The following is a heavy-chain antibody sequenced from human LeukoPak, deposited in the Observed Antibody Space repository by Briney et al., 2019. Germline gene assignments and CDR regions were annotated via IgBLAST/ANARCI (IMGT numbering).Heavy chain of an antibody. CDR2: IYHSGST. D-gene: IGHD6-13*01. J-gene: IGHJ4*02. V-gene: IGHV4-38-2*01. CDR3: ARHWYSSSWYLDY. CDR1: GYSISSGYY. Sequence: SETLSLTCAVSGYSISSGYYWGWIRHPPGKGLEWIGSIYHSGSTYYNPSLKSRVTISVDTSKNQFSLKLSSVTAADTAVYYCARHWYSSSWYLDYWGQGTLVTVSS.